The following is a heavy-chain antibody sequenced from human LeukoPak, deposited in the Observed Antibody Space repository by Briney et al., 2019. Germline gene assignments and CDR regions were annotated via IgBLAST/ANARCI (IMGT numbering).Heavy chain of an antibody. V-gene: IGHV3-48*03. Sequence: PGGSLRLSCAASGFTFSSYDMNWVRQAPGKGLEWVLYISSSGGTIYYADSVKGQFTISRDNAKNSLYLQMNSLRAEDTAVYYCARALPSTWACFDYWGQGTLVTVPS. CDR1: GFTFSSYD. D-gene: IGHD6-13*01. J-gene: IGHJ4*02. CDR3: ARALPSTWACFDY. CDR2: ISSSGGTI.